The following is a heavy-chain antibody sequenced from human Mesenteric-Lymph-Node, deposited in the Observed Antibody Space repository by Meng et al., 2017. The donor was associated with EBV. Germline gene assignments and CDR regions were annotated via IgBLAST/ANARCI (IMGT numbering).Heavy chain of an antibody. CDR3: ARLGYCRTTTCSTWFDP. J-gene: IGHJ5*02. Sequence: VQLQPWGAGVLKPSETLALTCVIDSRSFSGYSWNWIRQAPWKGLEWIGKIRHSETADYNPSLEDRVIISADTSKNQFSLKLTSVTAADTAVYYCARLGYCRTTTCSTWFDPWGQGTLVTVSS. CDR2: IRHSETA. CDR1: SRSFSGYS. V-gene: IGHV4-34*01. D-gene: IGHD2-2*01.